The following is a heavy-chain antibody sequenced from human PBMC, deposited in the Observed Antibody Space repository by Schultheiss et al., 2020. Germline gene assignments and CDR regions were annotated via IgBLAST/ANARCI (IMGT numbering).Heavy chain of an antibody. V-gene: IGHV3-33*01. CDR1: GFTFSSYG. Sequence: GGSLRLSCAASGFTFSSYGMHWVRQAPGKGLEWVAVIWYDGSNKYYADSVKGRFTISRDNSKNTLYLQMNSLRAGDTAVYYCARDSSDSSSWYPPFFYYYYGMDVWGKGTTVTVSS. D-gene: IGHD6-13*01. CDR2: IWYDGSNK. J-gene: IGHJ6*04. CDR3: ARDSSDSSSWYPPFFYYYYGMDV.